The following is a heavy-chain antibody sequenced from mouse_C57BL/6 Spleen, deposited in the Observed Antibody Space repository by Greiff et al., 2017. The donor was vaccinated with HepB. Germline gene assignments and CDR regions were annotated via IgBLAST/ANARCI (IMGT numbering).Heavy chain of an antibody. Sequence: VQLQQSGPVLVKPGASVKMSCKASGYTFTDYYMNWVKQSHGKSLEWIGVINPYNGGTSYNQKFKGKATLTVDKSSSTAYMELSRLTSEDSAVYFCARHERYYYGSSGYFDVWGTGTTVTVSS. J-gene: IGHJ1*03. CDR2: INPYNGGT. D-gene: IGHD1-1*01. V-gene: IGHV1-19*01. CDR1: GYTFTDYY. CDR3: ARHERYYYGSSGYFDV.